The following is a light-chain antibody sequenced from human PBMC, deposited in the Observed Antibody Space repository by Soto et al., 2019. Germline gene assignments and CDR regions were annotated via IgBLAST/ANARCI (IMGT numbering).Light chain of an antibody. J-gene: IGKJ2*01. CDR3: QESYSTPMYT. Sequence: DIQMTQSPSSLSASVGDRVTITCRASQNIHTFLNWYQQKPGKAPKLLIYAADILHSGVTSRFSGSGSGTDFTFTISSLQPEDFATYYCQESYSTPMYTFGQGTKLEI. CDR2: AAD. CDR1: QNIHTF. V-gene: IGKV1-39*01.